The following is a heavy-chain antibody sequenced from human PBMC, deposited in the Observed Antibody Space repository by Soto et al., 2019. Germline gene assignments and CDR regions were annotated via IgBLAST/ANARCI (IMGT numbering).Heavy chain of an antibody. CDR2: INPSGGST. CDR3: ARDQPGLGWFDP. CDR1: GCTFTSYY. V-gene: IGHV1-46*01. J-gene: IGHJ5*02. D-gene: IGHD3-10*01. Sequence: ASVKVSCKASGCTFTSYYMHWVRRAPGQGLEWMGIINPSGGSTSYAQKFQGRVTMTRDTSTSTVYMELSSLRFEDTAVYYCARDQPGLGWFDPWGQGTLVTVSS.